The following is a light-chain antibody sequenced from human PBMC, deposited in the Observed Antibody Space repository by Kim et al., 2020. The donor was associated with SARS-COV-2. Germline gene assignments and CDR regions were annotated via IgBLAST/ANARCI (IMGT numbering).Light chain of an antibody. J-gene: IGKJ1*01. CDR2: AAS. Sequence: DIQMTQSPSSLSASVGDRVAITCRARQSISSYLNWYQQKPGKAPKLLIYAASSLQSGVPSRFSGSGYGTDFTLTISSLQPDDFATYYCQQSYSTPPTFGQGTKVDIK. V-gene: IGKV1-39*01. CDR1: QSISSY. CDR3: QQSYSTPPT.